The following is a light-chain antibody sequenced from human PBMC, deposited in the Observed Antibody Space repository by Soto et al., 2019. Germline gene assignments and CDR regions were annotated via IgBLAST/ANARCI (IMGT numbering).Light chain of an antibody. CDR3: QQYNNWPLT. J-gene: IGKJ4*01. Sequence: EIVITQSPATLFVSPGERATLSCRASQSVSSNLAWYQQKPGQAPRLLIYLASARATGVPARFSGSGSGTDFTLTISSLQSEDIALYYCQQYNNWPLTFGGGTKVDIK. CDR1: QSVSSN. V-gene: IGKV3-15*01. CDR2: LAS.